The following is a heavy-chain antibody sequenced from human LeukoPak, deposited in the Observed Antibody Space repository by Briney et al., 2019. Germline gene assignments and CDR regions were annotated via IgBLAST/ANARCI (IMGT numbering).Heavy chain of an antibody. CDR2: ISGSGGST. Sequence: GGSLRLSCAASGFTFSSYGMSWVRQAPGKGLEWVSAISGSGGSTYYADSVKGRFIISRDNAKDSLYLQMNSLRVEDTAVYYCLRGDRRDYWGQGTLVTVSS. J-gene: IGHJ4*02. CDR1: GFTFSSYG. CDR3: LRGDRRDY. V-gene: IGHV3-23*01.